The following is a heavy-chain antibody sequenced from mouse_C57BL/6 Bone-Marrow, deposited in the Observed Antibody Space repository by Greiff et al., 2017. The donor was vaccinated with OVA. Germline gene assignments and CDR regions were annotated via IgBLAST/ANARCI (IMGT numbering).Heavy chain of an antibody. CDR3: ASNDYYGSSYPAWFAY. J-gene: IGHJ3*01. CDR2: ISSGGSYT. D-gene: IGHD1-1*01. Sequence: EVHLVESGGDLVKPGGSLKLSCAASGFTFSSYGMSWVRQTPDKRLEWVATISSGGSYTYYPDSVKGRFTISRDNAKNTLYLQMSSLKSEDTAMYYCASNDYYGSSYPAWFAYWGQGTLVTVSA. CDR1: GFTFSSYG. V-gene: IGHV5-6*01.